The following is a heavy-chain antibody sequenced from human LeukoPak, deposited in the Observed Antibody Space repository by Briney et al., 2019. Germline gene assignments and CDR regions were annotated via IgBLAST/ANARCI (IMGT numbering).Heavy chain of an antibody. D-gene: IGHD4-17*01. CDR2: ISWNSGSI. V-gene: IGHV3-9*01. J-gene: IGHJ4*02. Sequence: GRSLRLSCAASGFTFDDYAMHWVRQAPGKGLEWVSGISWNSGSIGYADSVKGRFTISRDNAKNSLYLQMNSLRAEDTALYYCATEDGDYVIDYWGQGTLVTVSS. CDR3: ATEDGDYVIDY. CDR1: GFTFDDYA.